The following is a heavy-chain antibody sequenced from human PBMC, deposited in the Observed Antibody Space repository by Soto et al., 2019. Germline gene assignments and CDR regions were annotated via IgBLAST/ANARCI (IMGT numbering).Heavy chain of an antibody. Sequence: GGSLRLSCTTSGFTFGDYAMSWSRQAPGKGLERVGVIRSKAYGATTDYAASVKGRFTISRDDSKSIAYLQMNSLKSEDTGVYYCARYTDSRRHAGYGIDVWGQGTTVTVSS. CDR1: GFTFGDYA. D-gene: IGHD5-18*01. J-gene: IGHJ6*02. CDR3: ARYTDSRRHAGYGIDV. V-gene: IGHV3-49*03. CDR2: IRSKAYGATT.